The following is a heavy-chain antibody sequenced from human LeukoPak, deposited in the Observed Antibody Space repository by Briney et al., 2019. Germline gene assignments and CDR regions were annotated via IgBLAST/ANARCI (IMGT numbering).Heavy chain of an antibody. D-gene: IGHD4-17*01. Sequence: PSETLSLTCTVTGGSISSHYWSWIRQPPGKGLEWIGYIYYSGSTNYNPSLKSRVTISVDTSKNQFSLKLSSVTAADTAVYYCASDYGDNYYYYMDVWGKGTTVTVSS. CDR3: ASDYGDNYYYYMDV. CDR1: GGSISSHY. J-gene: IGHJ6*03. V-gene: IGHV4-59*11. CDR2: IYYSGST.